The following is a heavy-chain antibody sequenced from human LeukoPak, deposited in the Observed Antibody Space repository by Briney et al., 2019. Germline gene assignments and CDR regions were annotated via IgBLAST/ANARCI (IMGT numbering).Heavy chain of an antibody. CDR3: TRPYKKCYNDAFDI. CDR2: IKSKESNYRT. CDR1: GFTFSGSA. V-gene: IGHV3-73*01. Sequence: PGGSLRLSCAASGFTFSGSAMHWVRQASGQGLEWVIRIKSKESNYRTAYAASVKGRFTISRDDSQNTAYLQMNSLKTEVTAVYYCTRPYKKCYNDAFDIWGRGTMDSVPS. D-gene: IGHD5-24*01. J-gene: IGHJ3*02.